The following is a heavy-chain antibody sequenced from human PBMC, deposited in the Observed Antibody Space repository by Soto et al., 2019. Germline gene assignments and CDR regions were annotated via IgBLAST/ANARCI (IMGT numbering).Heavy chain of an antibody. D-gene: IGHD3-3*01. Sequence: GGSLRLSCAASGFTLSSYWMHWVRQAPGKGLVWVSRINSDGSSTSYADSVKGRFTISRDNAKNTLYLQMNSLRAEDTAVYYCARDAYYDFWSGLTHYYYYYMDVWGKGTTVTVS. V-gene: IGHV3-74*01. CDR3: ARDAYYDFWSGLTHYYYYYMDV. CDR2: INSDGSST. CDR1: GFTLSSYW. J-gene: IGHJ6*03.